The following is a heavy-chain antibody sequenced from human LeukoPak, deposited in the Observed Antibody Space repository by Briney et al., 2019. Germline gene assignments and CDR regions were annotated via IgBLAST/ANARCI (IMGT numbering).Heavy chain of an antibody. CDR3: ARDGRYCIITSCYGYYGMDV. Sequence: GGSLRLSCVASGFTLSSFWMHWVRQAPGKGLVWVSRINSDGSSTTYADSVKGRFTISRDNAKNTLYLQMNSLRAEDTAVYYCARDGRYCIITSCYGYYGMDVWGQGTTVTVTS. V-gene: IGHV3-74*01. D-gene: IGHD2-2*01. CDR2: INSDGSST. CDR1: GFTLSSFW. J-gene: IGHJ6*02.